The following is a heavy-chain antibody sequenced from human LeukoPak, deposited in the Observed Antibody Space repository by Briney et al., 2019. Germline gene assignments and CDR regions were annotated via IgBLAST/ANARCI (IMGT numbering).Heavy chain of an antibody. J-gene: IGHJ4*02. CDR3: AKDHGVGVKSGAFDY. CDR2: IYRGGST. D-gene: IGHD3-10*01. V-gene: IGHV3-66*01. CDR1: GFTVGCNH. Sequence: GGSLRLSCAAPGFTVGCNHMSRVRQATGKGLEWVSVIYRGGSTYYADSVKGRFTISGDNSKNTLYLQMNSLRAEDTAVYYCAKDHGVGVKSGAFDYWGQGTLVTVSS.